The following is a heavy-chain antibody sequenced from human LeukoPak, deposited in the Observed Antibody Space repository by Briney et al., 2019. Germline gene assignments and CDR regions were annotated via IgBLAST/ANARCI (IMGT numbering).Heavy chain of an antibody. CDR1: GGSISSYY. V-gene: IGHV4-59*08. D-gene: IGHD3-10*01. J-gene: IGHJ4*02. CDR3: ARLGGSGSYMVY. Sequence: PSETLSLTCTVSGGSISSYYWSWIRQPPGRGREWIGYIYYSGSTNYNPSLKSRVSISVDTSKNKFSLKLSSVTAADTAVYYCARLGGSGSYMVYWGQGTLVTVSS. CDR2: IYYSGST.